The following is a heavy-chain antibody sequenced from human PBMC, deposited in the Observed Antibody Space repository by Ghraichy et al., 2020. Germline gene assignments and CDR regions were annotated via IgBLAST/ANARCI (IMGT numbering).Heavy chain of an antibody. CDR3: VKDLGGSYVRFDY. V-gene: IGHV3-64D*06. CDR1: GFTFSSCA. Sequence: GGSLRLSCSASGFTFSSCAMHWVRQAPGKGLEYLAAINNNGGGTYYADSVKGRFTISRDNSENTLYLQMSSLRAEDTAVYYCVKDLGGSYVRFDYWGQGTMVTVSS. J-gene: IGHJ4*02. D-gene: IGHD1-26*01. CDR2: INNNGGGT.